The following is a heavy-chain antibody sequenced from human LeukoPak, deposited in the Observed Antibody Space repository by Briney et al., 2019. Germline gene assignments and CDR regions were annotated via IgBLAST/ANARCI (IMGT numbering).Heavy chain of an antibody. J-gene: IGHJ4*02. V-gene: IGHV4-39*01. CDR3: ARAQGYCSSTSCYVYYYDSSGYSGFDY. CDR2: IYYSGST. D-gene: IGHD2-2*01. CDR1: GGSISSSSYY. Sequence: SETLSLTCTVSGGSISSSSYYWGWIRQPPGKGLEWIGSIYYSGSTYYNPSLKSRVTISVDTSKNQFSLKLSSVTAADTAVYYCARAQGYCSSTSCYVYYYDSSGYSGFDYWGQGTLVTVSS.